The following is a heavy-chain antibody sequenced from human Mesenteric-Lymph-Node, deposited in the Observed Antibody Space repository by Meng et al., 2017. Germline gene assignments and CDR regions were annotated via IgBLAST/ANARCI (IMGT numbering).Heavy chain of an antibody. CDR1: GFTFSSYE. Sequence: SLMLSCAASGFTFSSYEMNWVRQAPGKGLEWVSYISSSGSTIYYADSVKGRFTISRDNAKNSLYLQMNSLRAEDTAVYHCAKGTALRSGYTREYDSWGQGTLVTVSS. CDR2: ISSSGSTI. J-gene: IGHJ4*02. D-gene: IGHD5-12*01. V-gene: IGHV3-48*03. CDR3: AKGTALRSGYTREYDS.